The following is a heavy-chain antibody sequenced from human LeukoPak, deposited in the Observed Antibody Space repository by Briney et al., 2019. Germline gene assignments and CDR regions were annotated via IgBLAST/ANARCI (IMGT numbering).Heavy chain of an antibody. CDR3: ARDSNGDYAFDY. V-gene: IGHV1-2*02. CDR1: GYTFTGYY. J-gene: IGHJ4*02. Sequence: ASVKVSCKASGYTFTGYYMHWVRQAPGQGLEWMGWINPNSGGTNYAQKFQGRVTMTRDTSISTAYMELSRLRSDDTAVYYCARDSNGDYAFDYWGQGTLVTVSS. CDR2: INPNSGGT. D-gene: IGHD4-17*01.